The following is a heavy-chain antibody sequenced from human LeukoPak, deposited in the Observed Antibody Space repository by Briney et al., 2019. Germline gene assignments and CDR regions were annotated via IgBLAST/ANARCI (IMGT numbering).Heavy chain of an antibody. Sequence: PGGSLRLSCAASGLTFSSYWMHWVRQAPGKGLVWVSRINSDGSSTTYADSVKGRFTISRDNAKNTLYLQMNSLRAEDTAVHYCARDRGSGWYYFDYWGQGTLVTVSS. D-gene: IGHD6-19*01. J-gene: IGHJ4*02. CDR3: ARDRGSGWYYFDY. CDR1: GLTFSSYW. CDR2: INSDGSST. V-gene: IGHV3-74*01.